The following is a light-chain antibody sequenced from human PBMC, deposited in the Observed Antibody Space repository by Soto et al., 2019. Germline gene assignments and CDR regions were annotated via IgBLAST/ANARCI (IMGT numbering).Light chain of an antibody. CDR1: QSISSW. J-gene: IGKJ1*01. CDR2: DAS. Sequence: DIQMTQSPSSLSASVGARVTITCRASQSISSWLAWYQQKPGKAPKVMIYDASSLESGVPSRFSGSGSGTEFTLTISSLQPDDFATYYCQQYNSYSRTFGQGTKVDI. CDR3: QQYNSYSRT. V-gene: IGKV1-5*01.